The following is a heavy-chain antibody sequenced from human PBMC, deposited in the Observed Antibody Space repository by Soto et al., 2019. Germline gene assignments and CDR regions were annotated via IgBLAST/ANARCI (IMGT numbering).Heavy chain of an antibody. J-gene: IGHJ4*02. CDR2: TKNKANNYTT. V-gene: IGHV3-72*01. CDR1: GFTFSDYA. D-gene: IGHD3-16*01. Sequence: PGGSLRLSCTASGFTFSDYAMSWVRQAPGKGLEWVGRTKNKANNYTTEYAASVKGRFTISRDYSRDSVYLQMNSLKTDDTAVYYCTIEGAYPGPDFDYWGQGTLVTVSS. CDR3: TIEGAYPGPDFDY.